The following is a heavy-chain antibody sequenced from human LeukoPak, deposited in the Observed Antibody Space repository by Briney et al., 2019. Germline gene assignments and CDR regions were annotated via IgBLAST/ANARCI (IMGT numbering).Heavy chain of an antibody. CDR3: ARVHRWFGELTYFDY. J-gene: IGHJ4*02. V-gene: IGHV3-48*03. D-gene: IGHD3-10*01. CDR1: GFTFSSYE. Sequence: PGGSLRLSCAASGFTFSSYEMNWVRQAPGKGLEWVSYISSSGSTIYYADSVKGRFTISRDNAKNSLYLQMNSLRAEDTALYYCARVHRWFGELTYFDYWGQGTLVTVSS. CDR2: ISSSGSTI.